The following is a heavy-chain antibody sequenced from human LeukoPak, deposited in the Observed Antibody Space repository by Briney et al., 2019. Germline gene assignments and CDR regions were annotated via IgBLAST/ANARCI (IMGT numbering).Heavy chain of an antibody. CDR2: INHSGST. CDR3: ASRYYYIDY. D-gene: IGHD3-22*01. J-gene: IGHJ4*02. CDR1: GGSFSGYY. V-gene: IGHV4-34*01. Sequence: SETLSLTCAVYGGSFSGYYWSWIRQPPGKGLEWIGEINHSGSTNYNPSLKSRVTISVDTSKNQSSLKLSSVTAADTAVYYCASRYYYIDYWGQGTLVTVSS.